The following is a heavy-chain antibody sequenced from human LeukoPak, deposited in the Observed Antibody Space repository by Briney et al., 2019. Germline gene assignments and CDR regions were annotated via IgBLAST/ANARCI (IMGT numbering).Heavy chain of an antibody. CDR3: ARGDYYDSSGYYYPLVFDY. CDR2: INSDGSST. CDR1: GSTFSSYW. Sequence: GGSLRLSCAASGSTFSSYWMHWVRQAPGKGLVWVSRINSDGSSTSYADSVKGRFTISRDNAKNTLYLQMNSLRAEDTAVYYCARGDYYDSSGYYYPLVFDYWGQGTLVTVSS. J-gene: IGHJ4*02. V-gene: IGHV3-74*01. D-gene: IGHD3-22*01.